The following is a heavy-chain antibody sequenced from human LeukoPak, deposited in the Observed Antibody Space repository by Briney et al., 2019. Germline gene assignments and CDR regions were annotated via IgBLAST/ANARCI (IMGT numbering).Heavy chain of an antibody. CDR1: GFSFSSYG. CDR3: AKDRVLSCYYGSGFDY. Sequence: GGSLRLSCAASGFSFSSYGMHWVRQAPGKGLEWVAVIWYDGSNKYHADSVKGRFTISRDNSKNTLYLQMNSLRAEDTAVYYCAKDRVLSCYYGSGFDYWGQGTLVTVSS. D-gene: IGHD3-10*01. CDR2: IWYDGSNK. J-gene: IGHJ4*02. V-gene: IGHV3-33*06.